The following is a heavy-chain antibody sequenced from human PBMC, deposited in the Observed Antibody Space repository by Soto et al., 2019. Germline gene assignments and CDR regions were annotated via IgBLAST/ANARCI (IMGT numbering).Heavy chain of an antibody. CDR2: IIPIVGIP. D-gene: IGHD3-22*01. CDR1: GDTFSSFT. Sequence: QVQLVQSGAEVKKPGSSVKVSCKASGDTFSSFTISWVRQAPGQGLEWMGRIIPIVGIPDYAQKFQGRVTITAYKSTSTAYMELSSLRSEDTAVYFCAREVGFPSGYKDYYYYYMDVWGKGTAVTVSS. J-gene: IGHJ6*03. CDR3: AREVGFPSGYKDYYYYYMDV. V-gene: IGHV1-69*02.